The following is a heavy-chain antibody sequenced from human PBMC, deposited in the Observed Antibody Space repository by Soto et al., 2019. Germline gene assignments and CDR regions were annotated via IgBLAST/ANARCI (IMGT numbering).Heavy chain of an antibody. CDR2: INPNSGST. V-gene: IGHV1-46*01. D-gene: IGHD2-2*01. J-gene: IGHJ6*02. CDR1: GYSVTSYY. Sequence: ASVKVSCKASGYSVTSYYMHWVRQDPGQGLEWMGIINPNSGSTTYAQKFQGRVTMTRDTSTSTVYMELTSLTSGDTAVYYCAIAGIAYCSSTTCYMYYYVMDVWGQGTTVTVSS. CDR3: AIAGIAYCSSTTCYMYYYVMDV.